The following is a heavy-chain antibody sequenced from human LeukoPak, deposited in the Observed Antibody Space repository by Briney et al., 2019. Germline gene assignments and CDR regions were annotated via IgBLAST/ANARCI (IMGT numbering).Heavy chain of an antibody. D-gene: IGHD6-13*01. CDR3: ATTLGGAAGNYYYYGMDV. V-gene: IGHV1-46*01. CDR2: INPSGGST. CDR1: GYTFTNYY. Sequence: ASVKVSCKASGYTFTNYYMHWVRQAPGQGLEWMGIINPSGGSTSYAQKFQGRVTMTRDTSTSTVYMELSSLRSEDTAVYYCATTLGGAAGNYYYYGMDVWGQGTTVTVSS. J-gene: IGHJ6*02.